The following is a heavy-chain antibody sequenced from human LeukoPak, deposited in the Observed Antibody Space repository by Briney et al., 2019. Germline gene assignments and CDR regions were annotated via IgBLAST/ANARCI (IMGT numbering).Heavy chain of an antibody. J-gene: IGHJ4*02. D-gene: IGHD3-16*01. CDR3: ARDPYGDAYAGGLDF. V-gene: IGHV1-2*02. Sequence: ASVKVPCKASGYPFIGYYLHWVRQAPGQGPEWMGWINPKSGVTEYTPKLQGRVTMTRDTSISTAYLDLSSLRSDDTAIYYCARDPYGDAYAGGLDFWGQGTLVTVSS. CDR2: INPKSGVT. CDR1: GYPFIGYY.